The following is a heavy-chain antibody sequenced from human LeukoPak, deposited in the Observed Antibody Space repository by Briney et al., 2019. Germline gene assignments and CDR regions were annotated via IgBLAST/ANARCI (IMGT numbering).Heavy chain of an antibody. CDR2: INPNSGGT. Sequence: GASVKVSCKASGYTFTGYYMHWVRQAPGQGLEWMGWINPNSGGTNYAQKFQGRVTMTRDTSISTAYMELSRLRSDDTAVYYCARSGATVTKSHSLQHWGQGTLVTVSS. CDR3: ARSGATVTKSHSLQH. J-gene: IGHJ1*01. CDR1: GYTFTGYY. D-gene: IGHD4-17*01. V-gene: IGHV1-2*02.